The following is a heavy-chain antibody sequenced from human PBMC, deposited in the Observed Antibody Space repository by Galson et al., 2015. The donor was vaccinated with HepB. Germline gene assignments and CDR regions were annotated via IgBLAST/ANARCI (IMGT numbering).Heavy chain of an antibody. V-gene: IGHV3-21*01. J-gene: IGHJ4*02. CDR3: ARVGSGWPFDY. CDR1: GFTFSSYS. CDR2: ISSSSSYI. Sequence: SLRLSCAASGFTFSSYSMNWVRQAPGKGLEWVSSISSSSSYIYYADSVKGRFTISRDNAKNSLYLQMNSLRAEDTAVYYCARVGSGWPFDYWGQGTLVTVSS. D-gene: IGHD6-19*01.